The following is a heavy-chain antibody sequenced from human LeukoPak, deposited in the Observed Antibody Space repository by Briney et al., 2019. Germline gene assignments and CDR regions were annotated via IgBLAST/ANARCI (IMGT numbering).Heavy chain of an antibody. CDR2: IYYSGST. CDR3: ARDAPARYSGSYFDY. J-gene: IGHJ4*02. V-gene: IGHV4-59*01. Sequence: SETLSLTCTVSGGSISSYYWSWIRQPPGKGLEWIGYIYYSGSTNYNPSLKSRVTISVDTSKNQFSLKLSSVTAADTAVYYCARDAPARYSGSYFDYWGQGTLVTVSS. D-gene: IGHD1-26*01. CDR1: GGSISSYY.